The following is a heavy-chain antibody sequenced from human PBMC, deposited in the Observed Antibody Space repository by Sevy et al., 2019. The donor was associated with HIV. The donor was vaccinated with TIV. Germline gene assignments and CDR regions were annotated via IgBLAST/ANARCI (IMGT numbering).Heavy chain of an antibody. CDR2: ISSSSSYI. V-gene: IGHV3-21*01. CDR1: GFTFSSYS. J-gene: IGHJ4*02. Sequence: GGSPRLSCAASGFTFSSYSMNWVRQAPGKGLEWVSSISSSSSYIYYADSVKGRFTISRDNAKNSLYLQMNSLRAEDTAVYYCARDPRDSADHFDYWGQGTLVTVSS. CDR3: ARDPRDSADHFDY. D-gene: IGHD2-21*01.